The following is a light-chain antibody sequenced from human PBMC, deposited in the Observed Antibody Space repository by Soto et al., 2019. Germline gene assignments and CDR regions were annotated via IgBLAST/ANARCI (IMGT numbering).Light chain of an antibody. CDR2: EVS. CDR3: SSYTSSSTHV. V-gene: IGLV2-14*01. CDR1: SXDVGGYNY. Sequence: QSVLTQPAXVSGSXXXXXXXXXTGTSXDVGGYNYVSWYQQHPGKAPKLMIYEVSNRPSGVSNRFSGSKSGNTASLTISGLQAEDEADYYCSSYTSSSTHVFGTGTKVTVL. J-gene: IGLJ1*01.